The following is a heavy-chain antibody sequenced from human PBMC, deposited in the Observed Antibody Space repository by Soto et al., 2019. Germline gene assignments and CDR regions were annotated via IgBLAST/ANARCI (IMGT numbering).Heavy chain of an antibody. J-gene: IGHJ6*02. CDR2: IYTSGGT. CDR3: ARGPNSGSGTYYNVAYYYAMDV. V-gene: IGHV4-4*07. CDR1: GGSISSYF. Sequence: QVQLQESGPGLVKPSETLSLTCTVSGGSISSYFWSWIRQPAGKGLEWIGRIYTSGGTNYNPSLESRVTMSIETSKNQFSLKLSSGTAADTAVYYCARGPNSGSGTYYNVAYYYAMDVWGQGTTVTVSS. D-gene: IGHD3-10*01.